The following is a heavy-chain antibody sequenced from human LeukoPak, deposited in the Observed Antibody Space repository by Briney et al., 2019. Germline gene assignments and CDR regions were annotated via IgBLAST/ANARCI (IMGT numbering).Heavy chain of an antibody. Sequence: PSETLSLTCTVSGGSISTYYWTWIRQPPGKGLEWIGYIYYSGITKYNPSLESRVTISLDTSKNQFSLRLSSVTAADTAVYYCVRRLAVTGKYYFDYWGQGTLVTVSS. CDR2: IYYSGIT. D-gene: IGHD6-19*01. CDR1: GGSISTYY. V-gene: IGHV4-59*08. J-gene: IGHJ4*02. CDR3: VRRLAVTGKYYFDY.